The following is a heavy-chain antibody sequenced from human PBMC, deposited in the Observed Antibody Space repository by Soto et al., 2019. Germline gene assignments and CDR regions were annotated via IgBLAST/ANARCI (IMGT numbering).Heavy chain of an antibody. J-gene: IGHJ4*02. CDR3: TTGFSSGWFDY. D-gene: IGHD6-19*01. V-gene: IGHV3-15*01. CDR1: GFTFINTW. CDR2: VKSKTDGGTT. Sequence: EVQLVESGGGLVKPGGSLRLSCAASGFTFINTWMSWVRQAPGKGLAWVGRVKSKTDGGTTDYAPPVRGRFIISRDDSQKMVYLQMNSLKTEDSGVYFCTTGFSSGWFDYWGQGILVTVSS.